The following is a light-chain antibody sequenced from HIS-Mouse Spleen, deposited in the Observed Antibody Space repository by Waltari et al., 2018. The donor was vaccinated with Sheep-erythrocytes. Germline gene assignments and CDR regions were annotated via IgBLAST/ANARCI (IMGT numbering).Light chain of an antibody. CDR1: SSDVGSYNL. Sequence: QSALTQPASVSGSPGQSITISCTGTSSDVGSYNLVSWYQQPPGKAPKLMIYEGRKRPSVFSKVFPFSKAGYTASLTISGLQAEDEADYYCCSYAGSSTWVFGGGTKLTVL. V-gene: IGLV2-23*01. CDR2: EGR. J-gene: IGLJ3*02. CDR3: CSYAGSSTWV.